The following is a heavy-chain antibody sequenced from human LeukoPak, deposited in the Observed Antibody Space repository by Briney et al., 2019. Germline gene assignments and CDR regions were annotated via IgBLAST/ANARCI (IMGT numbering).Heavy chain of an antibody. CDR2: IGGSGDYT. CDR3: ARGMIPTKGDYYYYYMDV. J-gene: IGHJ6*03. V-gene: IGHV3-23*01. Sequence: GGSLRLSSTASGFTFSMYAMSWVRQAPGKGLEWVSAIGGSGDYTYYADSVKGRFTISRDNSKNTLYLQMNSLRAEDTAVYYCARGMIPTKGDYYYYYMDVWGKGTTVTVSS. CDR1: GFTFSMYA. D-gene: IGHD3-22*01.